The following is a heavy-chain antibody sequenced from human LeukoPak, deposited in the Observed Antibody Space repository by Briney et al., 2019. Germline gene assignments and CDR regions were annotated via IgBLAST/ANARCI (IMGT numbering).Heavy chain of an antibody. V-gene: IGHV1-2*02. J-gene: IGHJ4*02. D-gene: IGHD3-3*01. CDR3: ARGKSGYSP. CDR2: INPHTGAA. CDR1: GYTFIENY. Sequence: GASVKVSCKVSGYTFIENYIHWVRQASGQGLEWMGLINPHTGAANYSQKFQGRVTMTRDTSISTAYMYLTRLRFDDTAVYYCARGKSGYSPWGQGTPVTVSS.